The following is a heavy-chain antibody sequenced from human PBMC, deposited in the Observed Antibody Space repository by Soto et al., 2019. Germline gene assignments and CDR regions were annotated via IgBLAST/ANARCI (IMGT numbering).Heavy chain of an antibody. J-gene: IGHJ6*02. CDR2: IDPSDSYT. Sequence: PGESLKFSCKGSGYSFTSYWISWVRQMPGKGLEWMGRIDPSDSYTNYSPSFQGHVTISADKSISTAYLQWSSLKASDTAMYYCARRSIAARPHYYYGMDVWGQGTTATVSS. D-gene: IGHD6-6*01. CDR3: ARRSIAARPHYYYGMDV. V-gene: IGHV5-10-1*01. CDR1: GYSFTSYW.